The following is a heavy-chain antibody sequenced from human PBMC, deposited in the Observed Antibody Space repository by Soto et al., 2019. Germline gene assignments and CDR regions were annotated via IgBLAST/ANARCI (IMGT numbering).Heavy chain of an antibody. J-gene: IGHJ4*02. Sequence: SETLSLTCAVSGYSISSGYYLAWIRQPPGKGLEWIGSIYHSGSTYYNPSLKSRVTISVDTSKNQFSLKLTSVAAADTAVYSCARGYSGSYFDFWGQGTLVTVSS. V-gene: IGHV4-38-2*01. CDR3: ARGYSGSYFDF. CDR2: IYHSGST. D-gene: IGHD1-26*01. CDR1: GYSISSGYY.